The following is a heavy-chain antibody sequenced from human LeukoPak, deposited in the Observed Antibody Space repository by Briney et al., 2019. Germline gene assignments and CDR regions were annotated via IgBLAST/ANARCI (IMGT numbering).Heavy chain of an antibody. Sequence: GSLRLSCAASGFTFSSYAMHWVRQAPGKGLEWVAVISYDGSNKYYADSVKGRFTISRDNSKNTLYLQMNSLRAEDTAVYYCARGRGVTPDYWGQGTLVTVSS. J-gene: IGHJ4*02. D-gene: IGHD3-10*01. CDR1: GFTFSSYA. CDR2: ISYDGSNK. V-gene: IGHV3-30-3*01. CDR3: ARGRGVTPDY.